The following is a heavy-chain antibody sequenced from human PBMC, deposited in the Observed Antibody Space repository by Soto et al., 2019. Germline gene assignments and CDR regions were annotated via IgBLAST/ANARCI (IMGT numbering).Heavy chain of an antibody. V-gene: IGHV1-8*01. Sequence: QVQLVQSGAEVKKPGASVKVSCKASGYTFTSYDINWVRQATGQGLEGMGWMNPNSGNTGYAQKFQGRVTMTRNTSISTAYMELSSLRSVDTAVYYCASGCSGGSCYSDDAFDIWGQGTMVTVSS. J-gene: IGHJ3*02. CDR3: ASGCSGGSCYSDDAFDI. CDR2: MNPNSGNT. CDR1: GYTFTSYD. D-gene: IGHD2-15*01.